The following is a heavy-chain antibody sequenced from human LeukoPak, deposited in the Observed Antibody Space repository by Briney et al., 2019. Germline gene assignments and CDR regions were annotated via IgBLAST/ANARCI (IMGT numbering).Heavy chain of an antibody. Sequence: PSETLSLTCAVYGGSFSGYYWSWIRQPPGKGLEWIGEINHSGSTNYNPSLKSRVTISVDTSKNQFSPKLSSVTAADTAVYYCARATVTNLIDYWGQGTLVTVSS. CDR2: INHSGST. D-gene: IGHD4-17*01. CDR1: GGSFSGYY. CDR3: ARATVTNLIDY. J-gene: IGHJ4*02. V-gene: IGHV4-34*01.